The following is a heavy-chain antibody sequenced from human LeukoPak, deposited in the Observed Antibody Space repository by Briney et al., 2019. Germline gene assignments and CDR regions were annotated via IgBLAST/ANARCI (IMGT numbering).Heavy chain of an antibody. V-gene: IGHV4-39*01. CDR3: ALDYYDNSDYQPFDS. J-gene: IGHJ4*02. Sequence: PSETLSLTCTVSGASISKITYYWGWIRQPPGKGLEWIGSMYSSGSTYYKPSLKSRVTISVDTSKNQFSLNLTSVTAADTAVYFCALDYYDNSDYQPFDSWGQGTLVTVSS. CDR2: MYSSGST. CDR1: GASISKITYY. D-gene: IGHD3-22*01.